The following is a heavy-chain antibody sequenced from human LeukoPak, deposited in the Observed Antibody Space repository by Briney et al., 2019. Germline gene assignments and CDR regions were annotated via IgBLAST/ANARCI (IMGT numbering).Heavy chain of an antibody. D-gene: IGHD3-10*01. J-gene: IGHJ6*03. Sequence: GGSLRLSCAASGFTFSSYGIHWVGQAPGKGLEWVAFIRYDGSNKYYADSVKGRFTISKDNSKNTLYLQMNSLSAEDTAVYYCAKEGMFYMDVWGKGTTVTISS. V-gene: IGHV3-30*02. CDR1: GFTFSSYG. CDR2: IRYDGSNK. CDR3: AKEGMFYMDV.